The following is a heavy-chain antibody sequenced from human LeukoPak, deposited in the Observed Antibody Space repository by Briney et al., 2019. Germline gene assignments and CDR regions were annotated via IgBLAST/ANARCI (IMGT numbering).Heavy chain of an antibody. CDR2: IYYSGST. CDR1: GGSISSYY. CDR3: AREQDSSGYYNDAFDI. J-gene: IGHJ3*02. Sequence: SETLSLTCTVSGGSISSYYWSWIRQPPGKGLEWIGYIYYSGSTNYNPSLESRVTISVDTSKNQFSLKLSSVTAADTAVYYCAREQDSSGYYNDAFDIWGQGTMVTVSS. V-gene: IGHV4-59*01. D-gene: IGHD3-22*01.